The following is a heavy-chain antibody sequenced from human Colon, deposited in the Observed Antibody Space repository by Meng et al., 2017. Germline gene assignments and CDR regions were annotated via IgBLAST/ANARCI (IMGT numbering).Heavy chain of an antibody. Sequence: QVQLVQSASEVKKPGASVKVSCKASGYTFTTYDIIWVRQATGQGLEWMGWMIPKSGTTGFAQKFQGRVTMTRDTAINTTYMELSSLRSDDTAVYYCVRWNRDGGDYVDYWGQGTLVTVSS. CDR3: VRWNRDGGDYVDY. V-gene: IGHV1-8*01. CDR2: MIPKSGTT. D-gene: IGHD1/OR15-1a*01. CDR1: GYTFTTYD. J-gene: IGHJ4*02.